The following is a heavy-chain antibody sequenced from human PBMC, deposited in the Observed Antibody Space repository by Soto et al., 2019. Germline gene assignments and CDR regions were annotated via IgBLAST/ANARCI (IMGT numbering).Heavy chain of an antibody. J-gene: IGHJ4*02. CDR3: AKDAPYYGSGSLWSYYFDY. Sequence: PGESLKISCKGSGYSFAGYWIAWVRQMPGKGLEWMGIIYPDNSDTRYSRSFQGQVTISADKSIRTAYLQWSSLRAEDTAVYYCAKDAPYYGSGSLWSYYFDYWGQGTLVTVSS. D-gene: IGHD3-10*01. V-gene: IGHV5-51*01. CDR1: GYSFAGYW. CDR2: IYPDNSDT.